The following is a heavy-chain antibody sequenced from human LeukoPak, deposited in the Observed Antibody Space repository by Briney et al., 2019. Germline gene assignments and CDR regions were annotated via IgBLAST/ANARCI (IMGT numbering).Heavy chain of an antibody. J-gene: IGHJ4*02. CDR2: ISNSDGSS. Sequence: GGSLRLSCAASGFAFNSFAMNWVRQAPGKGLEWVSSISNSDGSSHYADFVKGRFTISRDNSKNTLYLQMNSLRAEDTAVYYCASRVVVPAAIPGPFDYWGQGTLVTVSS. V-gene: IGHV3-23*01. CDR3: ASRVVVPAAIPGPFDY. CDR1: GFAFNSFA. D-gene: IGHD2-2*02.